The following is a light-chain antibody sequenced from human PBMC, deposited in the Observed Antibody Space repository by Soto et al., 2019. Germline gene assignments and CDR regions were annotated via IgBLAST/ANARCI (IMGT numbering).Light chain of an antibody. J-gene: IGKJ4*01. CDR2: DAS. V-gene: IGKV1-39*01. CDR3: QHSYSAPRT. CDR1: QTISTY. Sequence: DIQMTQSPSSLSASIGDRVTNTCRASQTISTYLNWYQQRTGKAPKLLIYDASRLQNAVPPRFSGCGSGTDFTLTISNLQPADFATYYSQHSYSAPRTLGGGTRLESK.